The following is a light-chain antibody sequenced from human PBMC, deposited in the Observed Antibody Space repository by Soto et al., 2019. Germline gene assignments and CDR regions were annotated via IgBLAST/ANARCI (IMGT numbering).Light chain of an antibody. Sequence: QSVLTQPASVSGSPGQSITISCTGTSSDVGGYNYVSWYQQHPGKAPKHMIYDVSNQPSGVSNRFSGSKSGNTASLTISGLQAADEADYYCSSYTSRSTLVFGGGTQLTVL. CDR1: SSDVGGYNY. V-gene: IGLV2-14*01. J-gene: IGLJ3*02. CDR2: DVS. CDR3: SSYTSRSTLV.